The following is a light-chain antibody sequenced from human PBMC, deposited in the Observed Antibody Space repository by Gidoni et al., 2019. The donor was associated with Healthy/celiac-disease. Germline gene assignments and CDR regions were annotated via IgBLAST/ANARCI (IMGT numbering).Light chain of an antibody. CDR2: DVS. CDR1: SSDVGGYNY. J-gene: IGLJ1*01. V-gene: IGLV2-11*01. CDR3: CSHAGSYTLV. Sequence: QSALTQPRSVSGSPGQSVTISCTGTSSDVGGYNYVSWYQHHPGKAPKFMIYDVSKRPSGVPDRFSGSKSGNTASLTISGLQAEDEADYYCCSHAGSYTLVFGTGTKVTVL.